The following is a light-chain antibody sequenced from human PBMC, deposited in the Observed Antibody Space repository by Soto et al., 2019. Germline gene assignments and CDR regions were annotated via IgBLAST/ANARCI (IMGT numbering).Light chain of an antibody. V-gene: IGLV2-14*03. Sequence: QSALTQPASVSGSPGQSITITCTGTSSDVGAYTFVSWYQQHPDKVPKLMIFDVSRRPSGVSDRFSGSKSGNTASLTISGLQPEDEADYYCSSYTSSSTHVFGSGTKLTVL. CDR2: DVS. CDR3: SSYTSSSTHV. CDR1: SSDVGAYTF. J-gene: IGLJ1*01.